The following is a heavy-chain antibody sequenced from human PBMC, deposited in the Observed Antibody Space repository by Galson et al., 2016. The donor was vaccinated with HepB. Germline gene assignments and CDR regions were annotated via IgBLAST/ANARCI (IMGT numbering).Heavy chain of an antibody. Sequence: SVKVSCKASGYTFTDYEINWVRQAPGQGLEWMGWMHPKSGNTRYVQQLQGRVSMTRNTSITTDYMELRSLRSEDTAIYYCAMSYSISWYHFDYWGQGALVTVSS. V-gene: IGHV1-8*01. CDR2: MHPKSGNT. J-gene: IGHJ4*02. CDR1: GYTFTDYE. D-gene: IGHD6-13*01. CDR3: AMSYSISWYHFDY.